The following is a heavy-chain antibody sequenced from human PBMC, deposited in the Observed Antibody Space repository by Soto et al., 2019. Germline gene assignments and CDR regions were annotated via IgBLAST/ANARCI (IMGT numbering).Heavy chain of an antibody. CDR3: ARRYSSSFDY. V-gene: IGHV4-59*08. CDR2: IYYSGST. J-gene: IGHJ4*02. CDR1: GGSISSYY. Sequence: PSETLSLTCTVSGGSISSYYWSWIRQPPGKGLVWIGYIYYSGSTNYNPSLKSRVTISVDTSKNQFSLKLSSVTAADTAVYYCARRYSSSFDYWGQGTLVTVSS. D-gene: IGHD6-13*01.